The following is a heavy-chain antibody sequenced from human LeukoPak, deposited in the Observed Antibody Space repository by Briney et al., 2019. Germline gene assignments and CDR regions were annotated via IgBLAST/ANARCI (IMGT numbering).Heavy chain of an antibody. CDR1: GFTFSNYA. J-gene: IGHJ4*02. V-gene: IGHV3-30-3*01. Sequence: LPGRSLRLSCAASGFTFSNYAMHWVRQAPGKGLEWVAVISYDGSNKYYADSVKGRFTISRGNSKNTLYLQMNSLRAEDTAVYYCARDREAIAAAGTGDYWGQGTLVTVSS. CDR2: ISYDGSNK. D-gene: IGHD6-13*01. CDR3: ARDREAIAAAGTGDY.